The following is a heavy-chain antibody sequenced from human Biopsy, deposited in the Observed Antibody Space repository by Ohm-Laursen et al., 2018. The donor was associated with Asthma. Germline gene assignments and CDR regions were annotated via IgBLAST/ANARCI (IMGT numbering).Heavy chain of an antibody. V-gene: IGHV4-39*02. CDR2: IYYRGRT. CDR3: ARAVSSSSYWFFDL. D-gene: IGHD6-6*01. J-gene: IGHJ2*01. Sequence: SETLSLTSIVSGDAMSTSGSYWGWIRQSPGKGLEWTGSIYYRGRTYYNPSLENRVSISADTSKNHFSLKVTSVTAADTAVYHCARAVSSSSYWFFDLWGRGGLVTVSS. CDR1: GDAMSTSGSY.